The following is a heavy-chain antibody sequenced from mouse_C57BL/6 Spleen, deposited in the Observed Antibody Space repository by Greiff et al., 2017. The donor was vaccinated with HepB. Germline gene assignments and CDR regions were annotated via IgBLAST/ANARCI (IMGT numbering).Heavy chain of an antibody. Sequence: VQLQQSGAELVRPGASVKLSCTASGYNIKDDYIHWVKQRPGQGLEWIGWIDPENGDTEYDSKFKGKATITADTSSNTAYMQLSSLTSEDTAVYYCTSGGNYGYYAIDYWGQGTTVTVSS. CDR1: GYNIKDDY. CDR3: TSGGNYGYYAIDY. CDR2: IDPENGDT. J-gene: IGHJ4*01. V-gene: IGHV14-4*01. D-gene: IGHD2-1*01.